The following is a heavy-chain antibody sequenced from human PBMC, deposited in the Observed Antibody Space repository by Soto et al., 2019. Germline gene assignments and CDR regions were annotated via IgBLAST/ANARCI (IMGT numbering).Heavy chain of an antibody. CDR2: IHHSGST. V-gene: IGHV4-31*03. CDR1: GGSISSGGYY. Sequence: TLSLTYNVHGGSISSGGYYWTWIRQLPGKGLEWIGNIHHSGSTFYNPSLKSRVSISVDTSKNQFSLKLSSVTAADTAVYFCVRGVLSWGQG. D-gene: IGHD3-10*01. CDR3: VRGVLS. J-gene: IGHJ5*02.